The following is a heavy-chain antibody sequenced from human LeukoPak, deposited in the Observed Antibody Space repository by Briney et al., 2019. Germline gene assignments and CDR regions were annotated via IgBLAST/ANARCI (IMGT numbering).Heavy chain of an antibody. CDR1: GFTFSSYW. Sequence: GGSLRLSCAASGFTFSSYWMSWVRQAPGKGLEWVANIKQDGSEKYYVDSVKGRFTISRGNAKKSLYLQMNSLRAEDTAVYYCARSDSSSWYSLHDYWGQGTLVTVSS. CDR3: ARSDSSSWYSLHDY. D-gene: IGHD6-13*01. J-gene: IGHJ4*02. V-gene: IGHV3-7*01. CDR2: IKQDGSEK.